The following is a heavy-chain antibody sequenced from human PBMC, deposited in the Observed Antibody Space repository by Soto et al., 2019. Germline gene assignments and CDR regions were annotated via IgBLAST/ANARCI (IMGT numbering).Heavy chain of an antibody. V-gene: IGHV4-31*03. Sequence: QVQLQESGPGLVKPSQTLSLTCTVSGGSVSSDGYYWSWIRQHPGKGLEWIGYIYYSGITNCNPSLQSRVTISVDTSKNQFSLKLSSVTAADTAVYYCARGGYDKSAYTFDYWGQGTLVTVSS. D-gene: IGHD3-22*01. CDR1: GGSVSSDGYY. CDR3: ARGGYDKSAYTFDY. J-gene: IGHJ4*02. CDR2: IYYSGIT.